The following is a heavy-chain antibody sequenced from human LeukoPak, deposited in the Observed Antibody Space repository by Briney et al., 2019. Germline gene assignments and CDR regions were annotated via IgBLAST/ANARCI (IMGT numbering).Heavy chain of an antibody. CDR2: INHSGGT. CDR1: GGSFSGYY. V-gene: IGHV4-34*01. Sequence: PSETLSLTCAVYGGSFSGYYWSWIRQPPGKGLEWIGEINHSGGTNYNPSLKSRVTISVDTSKNQFSLKLSSVTAADTAVYYCARVVGSGWQAYYYYMDVWGKGTTVTVSS. CDR3: ARVVGSGWQAYYYYMDV. J-gene: IGHJ6*03. D-gene: IGHD6-19*01.